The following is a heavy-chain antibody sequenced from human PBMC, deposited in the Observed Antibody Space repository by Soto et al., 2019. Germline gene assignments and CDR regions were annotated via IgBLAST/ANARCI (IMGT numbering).Heavy chain of an antibody. J-gene: IGHJ5*02. V-gene: IGHV4-38-2*01. CDR2: IYHSGST. CDR1: GYSISSGYY. CDR3: ASSVVVTLKWFDP. Sequence: PSETLSLTCAVSGYSISSGYYWGWIRQPPGKGLEWIGSIYHSGSTYYNPSLKSRVTISVDTSKNQFSLKLSSVTAADTAVYYCASSVVVTLKWFDPWGQGTLVTVSS. D-gene: IGHD3-22*01.